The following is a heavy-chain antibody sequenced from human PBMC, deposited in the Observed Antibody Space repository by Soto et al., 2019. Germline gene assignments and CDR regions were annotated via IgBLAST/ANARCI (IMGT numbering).Heavy chain of an antibody. CDR2: IKSKTDGGTT. CDR1: GFTFSNAW. CDR3: TTGANILTGPFDY. V-gene: IGHV3-15*01. J-gene: IGHJ4*02. D-gene: IGHD3-9*01. Sequence: PVGSLRLSCAASGFTFSNAWMSWVRQAPGKGLEWVGRIKSKTDGGTTDYAAPVKGRFTISRDDSKNTLYLQMNSLKTEDTAVYYCTTGANILTGPFDYWGQGTLVTVSS.